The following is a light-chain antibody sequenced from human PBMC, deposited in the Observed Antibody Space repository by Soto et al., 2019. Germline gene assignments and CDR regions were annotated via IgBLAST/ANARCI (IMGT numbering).Light chain of an antibody. CDR2: WAS. Sequence: DIVMTQSPDSLAVSLGERATINCKSSQSVLYSSNNKNYLTWYQQKPGQSPKLLIYWASTRESGVPDRFSGSGSGTDFTLTISNLQAEDVAVYYCQQYYSFPPTFGPGTKVDIK. CDR3: QQYYSFPPT. J-gene: IGKJ3*01. V-gene: IGKV4-1*01. CDR1: QSVLYSSNNKNY.